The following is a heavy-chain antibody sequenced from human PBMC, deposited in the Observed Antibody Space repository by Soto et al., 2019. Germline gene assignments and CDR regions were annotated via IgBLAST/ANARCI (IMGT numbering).Heavy chain of an antibody. CDR3: ARGRWETGYYRGWFDP. CDR1: GGSFSGYY. V-gene: IGHV4-34*01. D-gene: IGHD3-9*01. CDR2: INHSGST. Sequence: PSETLSLTCAVYGGSFSGYYWSWIRQPPGKGLEWIGEINHSGSTNYNPSLKSRVTISVDTSKNQFSLKLSSVTAADTAVYYCARGRWETGYYRGWFDPWGQGTLVTVSS. J-gene: IGHJ5*02.